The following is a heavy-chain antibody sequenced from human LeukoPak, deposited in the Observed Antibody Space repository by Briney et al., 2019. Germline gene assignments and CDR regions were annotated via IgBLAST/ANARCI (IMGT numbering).Heavy chain of an antibody. CDR2: IYHSGST. CDR1: GGSISSGGYS. Sequence: SETLSLTCAVSGGSISSGGYSWSWIQQPPGKGLEWIGYIYHSGSTYYNPSLKSRVTISVDRSKNQFSLKLSSVTAADTAVYYCARGVRPYYYDSSGYYVDYWGQGTLVTVSS. V-gene: IGHV4-30-2*01. D-gene: IGHD3-22*01. CDR3: ARGVRPYYYDSSGYYVDY. J-gene: IGHJ4*02.